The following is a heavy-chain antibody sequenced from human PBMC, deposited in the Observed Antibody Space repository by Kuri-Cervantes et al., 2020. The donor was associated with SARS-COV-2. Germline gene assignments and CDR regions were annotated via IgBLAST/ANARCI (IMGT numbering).Heavy chain of an antibody. CDR2: IIPMFGTA. CDR1: GGTFSSYD. Sequence: SVKVSCKASGGTFSSYDFSWVRQAPGQGLEWMGGIIPMFGTANYAQKFQGRVTFTADESTSTAYMELSSLRSEDTAVYYCARGTRVVPSWNYPRAELVPFDYYYGMDVWGQGTTVTVSS. J-gene: IGHJ6*02. CDR3: ARGTRVVPSWNYPRAELVPFDYYYGMDV. D-gene: IGHD1-7*01. V-gene: IGHV1-69*13.